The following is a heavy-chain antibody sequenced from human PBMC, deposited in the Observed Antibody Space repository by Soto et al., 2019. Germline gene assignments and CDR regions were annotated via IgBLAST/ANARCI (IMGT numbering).Heavy chain of an antibody. CDR3: ARDVNVGRADY. Sequence: QVQLVQSGAEVKKPGASVKVSCKASGYSFTSYGISWVRQAPGQGLEWLGWISVHNGNTDYAQKLQGRVTMSTDTSTSTAYMELRSLRSDDTAVYYCARDVNVGRADYWGQGTLVTVSS. CDR2: ISVHNGNT. V-gene: IGHV1-18*01. J-gene: IGHJ4*02. CDR1: GYSFTSYG. D-gene: IGHD3-10*01.